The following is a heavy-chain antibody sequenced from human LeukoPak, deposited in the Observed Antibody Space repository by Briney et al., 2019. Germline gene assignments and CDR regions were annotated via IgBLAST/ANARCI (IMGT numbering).Heavy chain of an antibody. CDR2: ISSSDGST. D-gene: IGHD4-17*01. CDR1: GFTFSSYA. CDR3: ARQGRKPTVTLDY. J-gene: IGHJ4*02. Sequence: PGGSLRLSCVASGFTFSSYAMNWVRQAPGKGLEWVSAISSSDGSTYYADSVKGRFTISRDNAKNSLYLQMNSLRAEDTAVYYCARQGRKPTVTLDYWGQGTLVTVSS. V-gene: IGHV3-23*01.